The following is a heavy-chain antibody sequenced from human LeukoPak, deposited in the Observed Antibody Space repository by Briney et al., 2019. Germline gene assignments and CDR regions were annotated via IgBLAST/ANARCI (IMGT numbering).Heavy chain of an antibody. Sequence: GESLKISCKGSGYSFTSYWIAWVRQMPGRGLEWMGIIYPGDSDTRYSPSFQGQVIISADKSISTAYLQWSSLKASGTAIYYCATYSDTFYFDCWGQGTLVTVSS. D-gene: IGHD3-16*01. CDR1: GYSFTSYW. CDR3: ATYSDTFYFDC. J-gene: IGHJ4*02. V-gene: IGHV5-51*01. CDR2: IYPGDSDT.